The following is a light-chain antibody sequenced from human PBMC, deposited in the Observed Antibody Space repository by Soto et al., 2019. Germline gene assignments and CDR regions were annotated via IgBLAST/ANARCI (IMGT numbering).Light chain of an antibody. CDR2: GAS. Sequence: ETTLTQSPDTLSMSPGEGATLSCRASQIIGSAYLAWYQQKPGQAPRLLIFGASTRATGTPHRFSGSGSGTDFTLTISRMEPEDFAVYYCQHYGSSPFTFGPGTKVDIK. V-gene: IGKV3-20*01. CDR3: QHYGSSPFT. CDR1: QIIGSAY. J-gene: IGKJ3*01.